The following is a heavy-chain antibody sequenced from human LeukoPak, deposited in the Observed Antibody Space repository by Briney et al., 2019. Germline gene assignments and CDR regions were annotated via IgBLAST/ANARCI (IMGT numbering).Heavy chain of an antibody. CDR1: GGTFSSYA. J-gene: IGHJ5*02. CDR3: ARERSSYGYDP. CDR2: INPSGGST. D-gene: IGHD5-18*01. Sequence: GASVKVSCKASGGTFSSYAISWVRQAPGQGREWMGIINPSGGSTSYAQKFQGRVTMTRDMSTSTVYMELSSLRSEDTAVYYCARERSSYGYDPWGQGTLVTVSS. V-gene: IGHV1-46*01.